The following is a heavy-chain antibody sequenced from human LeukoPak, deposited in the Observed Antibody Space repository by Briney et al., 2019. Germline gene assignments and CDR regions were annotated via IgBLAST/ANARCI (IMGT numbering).Heavy chain of an antibody. Sequence: ASVKVSCKASGYTFTSYGISWVRQAPGQGLEWMGWISAYNGNTNYAQKLQGRVTMTTDTSTNTAYMELRSLRSDDTAVYYCARGGDYSNYFSYFDYWGQGTLVTVSS. J-gene: IGHJ4*02. CDR1: GYTFTSYG. CDR2: ISAYNGNT. V-gene: IGHV1-18*01. D-gene: IGHD4-11*01. CDR3: ARGGDYSNYFSYFDY.